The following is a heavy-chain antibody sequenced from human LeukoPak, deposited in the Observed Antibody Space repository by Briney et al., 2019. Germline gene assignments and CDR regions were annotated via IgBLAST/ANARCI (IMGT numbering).Heavy chain of an antibody. D-gene: IGHD1/OR15-1a*01. Sequence: SETLSLTCTVSGGSISSGDYYWSWIRQPPGKGQEWIGYIYDSGRSYYNPSLKSRVTISADTSKNQFSLKLSSVTAADTAVYYCARQTGGNKPPFDYWGQGALVTVSS. J-gene: IGHJ4*02. CDR2: IYDSGRS. V-gene: IGHV4-30-4*01. CDR3: ARQTGGNKPPFDY. CDR1: GGSISSGDYY.